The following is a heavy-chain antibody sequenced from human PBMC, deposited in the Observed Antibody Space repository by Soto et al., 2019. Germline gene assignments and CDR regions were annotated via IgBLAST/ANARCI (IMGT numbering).Heavy chain of an antibody. CDR1: GVSTSNHY. J-gene: IGHJ4*02. CDR2: IYYRGTT. D-gene: IGHD2-2*01. Sequence: SETLSLTCSVSGVSTSNHYWTWIRKPPGQGPEWIGCIYYRGTTNYNASFDSRVTISVDTSKNQFSLKLTSVTTADTAVYYCARGGGSPYHDHEFDYWGQGILVTVSS. CDR3: ARGGGSPYHDHEFDY. V-gene: IGHV4-59*11.